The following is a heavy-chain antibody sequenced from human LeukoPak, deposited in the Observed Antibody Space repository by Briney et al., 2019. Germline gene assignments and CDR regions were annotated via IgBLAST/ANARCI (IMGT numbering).Heavy chain of an antibody. CDR1: GGSISSSSYY. V-gene: IGHV4-61*01. CDR2: IYYSGST. D-gene: IGHD2-2*01. J-gene: IGHJ3*02. Sequence: SETLSLTCTVSGGSISSSSYYWGWIRQPPGKGLEWIGYIYYSGSTNYNPSLKSRVTISVDTSKNQFSLKLSSVTAADTAVYYCARESQLLHEYSTGAGAFDIWGQGTMVTVSS. CDR3: ARESQLLHEYSTGAGAFDI.